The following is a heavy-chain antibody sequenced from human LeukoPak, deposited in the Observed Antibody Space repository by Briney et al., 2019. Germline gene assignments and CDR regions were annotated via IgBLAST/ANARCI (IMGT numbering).Heavy chain of an antibody. D-gene: IGHD5-18*01. V-gene: IGHV3-11*06. Sequence: GGSLRLSCAASGFTFSDYYMSWIRQAPGKGLERVSYISGGSRYTNYADSVKGRFTISRDNAQNSLHLQMNSLRAEDTAVYYCARVDYTGGYSYGYFDHWGQGTLVTVSS. CDR3: ARVDYTGGYSYGYFDH. CDR2: ISGGSRYT. CDR1: GFTFSDYY. J-gene: IGHJ4*02.